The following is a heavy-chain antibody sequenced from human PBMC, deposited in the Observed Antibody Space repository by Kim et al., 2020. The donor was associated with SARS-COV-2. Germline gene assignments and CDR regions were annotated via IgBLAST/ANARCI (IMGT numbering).Heavy chain of an antibody. V-gene: IGHV3-23*01. D-gene: IGHD2-2*03. CDR1: GFTFSSFA. CDR3: AKDFGYCSSSICYPPYGMDV. J-gene: IGHJ6*02. CDR2: ISDSGDNT. Sequence: GGSLRLSCAASGFTFSSFAMSWVRQAPGKGLQWVSSISDSGDNTHYADSVKGRFTISRDNSKNTLYLQMNSLRAEDTAVYYCAKDFGYCSSSICYPPYGMDVWSQGTSVTVS.